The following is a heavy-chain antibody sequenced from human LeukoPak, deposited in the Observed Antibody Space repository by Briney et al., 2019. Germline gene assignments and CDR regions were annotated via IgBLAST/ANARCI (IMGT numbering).Heavy chain of an antibody. Sequence: PSETLSLTCTVSGGSISSSSYYWGWIRQPPGKGLEWIGSIYYSGSTYYNPSLKSRVTISVDTSKNQFSLKLSSVTAADTAVYYCAREGSSSWPRYLDYWGQGTLVTVSS. V-gene: IGHV4-39*07. J-gene: IGHJ4*02. CDR3: AREGSSSWPRYLDY. CDR1: GGSISSSSYY. D-gene: IGHD2-2*01. CDR2: IYYSGST.